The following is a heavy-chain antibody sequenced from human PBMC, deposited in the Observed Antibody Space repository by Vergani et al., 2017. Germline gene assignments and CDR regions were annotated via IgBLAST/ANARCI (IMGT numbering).Heavy chain of an antibody. Sequence: EVQLVESGGGLVQPGGSLRLSCAASGFTVSSNYMSWVRQAPGKGLEWVSAISGSGGSTYYADSVKGRFTISRDNSKNTLYLQMNSLKTEDTAVYYCTRESPYYDFWSGSDAFDIWGQGTMVTVSS. CDR1: GFTVSSNY. CDR3: TRESPYYDFWSGSDAFDI. V-gene: IGHV3-23*04. D-gene: IGHD3-3*01. CDR2: ISGSGGST. J-gene: IGHJ3*02.